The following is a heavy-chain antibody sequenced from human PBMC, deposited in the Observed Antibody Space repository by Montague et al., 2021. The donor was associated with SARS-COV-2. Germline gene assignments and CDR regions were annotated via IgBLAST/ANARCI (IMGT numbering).Heavy chain of an antibody. D-gene: IGHD3-3*01. CDR3: ARGRLTIFGVVTALDV. V-gene: IGHV4-31*03. CDR2: IYYSGST. Sequence: SLSLTCTVSGGSISSGGYYWSWIRQHPGKGLEWIGYIYYSGSTYYNPSLKSRVTISVDTSKNQFSLKLSSVTAADTAVYYCARGRLTIFGVVTALDVWGQGTTGTGSS. CDR1: GGSISSGGYY. J-gene: IGHJ6*02.